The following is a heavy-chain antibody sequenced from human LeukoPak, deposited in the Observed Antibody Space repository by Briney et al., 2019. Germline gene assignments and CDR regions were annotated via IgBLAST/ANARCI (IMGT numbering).Heavy chain of an antibody. CDR1: GGSISTYY. D-gene: IGHD5-18*01. CDR2: IHYSGTT. V-gene: IGHV4-59*08. J-gene: IGHJ4*02. CDR3: ARHLNTDMAKAHFDY. Sequence: SETLSLTCTVSGGSISTYYWSWIRQSPGKGLEWIGYIHYSGTTNYNPSLKSRGTISVDTSKNQFSLKLSSVTAADTAVYYCARHLNTDMAKAHFDYWGQGTLVTVSS.